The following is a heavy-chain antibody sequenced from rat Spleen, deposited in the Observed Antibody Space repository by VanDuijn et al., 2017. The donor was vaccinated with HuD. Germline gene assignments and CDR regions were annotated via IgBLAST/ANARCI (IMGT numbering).Heavy chain of an antibody. J-gene: IGHJ4*01. CDR1: GFTFSDYY. V-gene: IGHV5-25*01. CDR2: ISAGGDST. D-gene: IGHD1-6*01. CDR3: ASLMYTPDYLGVMDA. Sequence: EVKLVESGGGLVQPGRSLKLSCAASGFTFSDYYMAWVRQAPTKGLEWVAYISAGGDSTYYRDSVKGRFTISRDNAKSSLYLQMDSLRSEDTATYYCASLMYTPDYLGVMDAWGQGASVTVSS.